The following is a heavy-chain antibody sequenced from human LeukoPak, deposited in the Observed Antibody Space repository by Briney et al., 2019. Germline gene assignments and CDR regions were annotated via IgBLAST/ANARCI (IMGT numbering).Heavy chain of an antibody. CDR3: ARDRRYDFWSGTDY. D-gene: IGHD3-3*01. J-gene: IGHJ4*02. Sequence: GRSLRLSCAASGFTFSSYAMHWVRQAPGKGLEWVAVISYDGSNKYYADSVKGRFTISRDNSKNTLYLQMNSLRAEDTAVYYCARDRRYDFWSGTDYWGQGTLVTVSS. CDR2: ISYDGSNK. V-gene: IGHV3-30-3*01. CDR1: GFTFSSYA.